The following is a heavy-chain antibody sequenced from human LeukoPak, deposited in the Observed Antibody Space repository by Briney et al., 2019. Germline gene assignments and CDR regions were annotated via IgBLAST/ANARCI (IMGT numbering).Heavy chain of an antibody. Sequence: GGSLRLSCAASGFTFSSSGMIWVRQAPGKGLEWVSAISGSGDRTYPADSVKGRFTISRDNSKNTLYLHMNSLRAEDTAVYYCAKGYYGSGSYGWFDPWGQGTLVTVSS. CDR2: ISGSGDRT. CDR3: AKGYYGSGSYGWFDP. CDR1: GFTFSSSG. J-gene: IGHJ5*02. V-gene: IGHV3-23*01. D-gene: IGHD3-10*01.